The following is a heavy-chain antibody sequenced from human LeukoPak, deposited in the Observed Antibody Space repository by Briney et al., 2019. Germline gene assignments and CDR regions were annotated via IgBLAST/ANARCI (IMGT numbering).Heavy chain of an antibody. CDR3: ARTTSYYDYGMDV. D-gene: IGHD1-1*01. Sequence: PSETLSLTCTVSGDSISGYYWSWIRQPPGKGLEWIGYIYYSGTTNYNPSLKSRVTISEDTSENQFSLRLSSVTAADTAVYYCARTTSYYDYGMDVWGHGTPVTVSS. V-gene: IGHV4-59*08. CDR2: IYYSGTT. CDR1: GDSISGYY. J-gene: IGHJ6*02.